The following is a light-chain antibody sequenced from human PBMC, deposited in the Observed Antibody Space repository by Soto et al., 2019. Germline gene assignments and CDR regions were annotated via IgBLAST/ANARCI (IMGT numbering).Light chain of an antibody. V-gene: IGLV2-23*02. J-gene: IGLJ1*01. CDR2: EVS. CDR3: CSYAGSSTFLYV. Sequence: SVLTQPASVSGSPGEAITIYCTGTSSDVGSYNLVSWYQQHPGKAPKLMIYEVSKRPSGVSNRFSGSKSGNTASLTISGLQAEDEADYYCCSYAGSSTFLYVFGTGTKVTVL. CDR1: SSDVGSYNL.